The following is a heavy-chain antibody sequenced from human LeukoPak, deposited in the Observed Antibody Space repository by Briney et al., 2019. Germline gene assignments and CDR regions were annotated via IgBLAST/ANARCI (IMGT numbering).Heavy chain of an antibody. CDR1: GFTFSSYA. CDR2: ISGSGGST. J-gene: IGHJ5*02. D-gene: IGHD6-19*01. Sequence: GGSLRLSCAASGFTFSSYALTWVRQAPGKGLEWVSAISGSGGSTNYADSVKGRFTISRDNSKNTLYLQMDSLRAEDTAVYYCAKDLGIAVADNWFDPWGQGTLVTVSS. CDR3: AKDLGIAVADNWFDP. V-gene: IGHV3-23*01.